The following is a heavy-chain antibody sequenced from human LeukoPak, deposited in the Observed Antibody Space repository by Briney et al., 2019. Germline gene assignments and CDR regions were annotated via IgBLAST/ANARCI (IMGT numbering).Heavy chain of an antibody. CDR1: GYTLTELS. Sequence: ASVKVSCKVSGYTLTELSMHWVRQAPGKGLEWMGGFDPEDGETIYAQKFQGRVTMTEDTSTDTAYMELSSLRSEDTAVHYCATGQPGYSSSWYTLDYWGQGTLVTVSS. J-gene: IGHJ4*02. CDR3: ATGQPGYSSSWYTLDY. CDR2: FDPEDGET. V-gene: IGHV1-24*01. D-gene: IGHD6-13*01.